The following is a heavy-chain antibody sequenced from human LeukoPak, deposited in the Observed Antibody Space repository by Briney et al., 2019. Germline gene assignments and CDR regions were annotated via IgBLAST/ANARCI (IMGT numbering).Heavy chain of an antibody. CDR1: GFTFSSYA. CDR3: AKLRGYSYGYEYFDL. V-gene: IGHV3-23*01. Sequence: GGSLRLSCAASGFTFSSYAMSWVRQAPGKGLEWVSAISGSGGSTYYADSVKGRFTISRDNSKNTLYLQMNSLRAEDTAVYYCAKLRGYSYGYEYFDLWGRGTLITVSS. D-gene: IGHD5-18*01. CDR2: ISGSGGST. J-gene: IGHJ2*01.